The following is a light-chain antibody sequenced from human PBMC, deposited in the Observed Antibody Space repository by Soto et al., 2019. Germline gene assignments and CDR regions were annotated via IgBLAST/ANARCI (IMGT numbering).Light chain of an antibody. J-gene: IGLJ1*01. V-gene: IGLV2-14*01. CDR3: SSYTSSSTPYV. Sequence: QSVLTQPASVSGSPGQSITISCSGTRSDIGSYNYVAWYQQFPGKTPKILIYGVSNRPSGVSNRFSGSKSGNTASLTISGLQAEDEADYYCSSYTSSSTPYVFGTGTKVTVL. CDR1: RSDIGSYNY. CDR2: GVS.